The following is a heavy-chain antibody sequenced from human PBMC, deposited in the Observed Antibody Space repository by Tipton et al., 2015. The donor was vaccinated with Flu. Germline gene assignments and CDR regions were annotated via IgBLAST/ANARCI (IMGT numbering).Heavy chain of an antibody. CDR2: LYYGGST. Sequence: TLSLTCTVSGGSVSSVSYYWSWVRQSPGKGLEWIGYLYYGGSTKYNPSLKSRVTISGDTSKNQFSLNLTSVTAADTAVYYCASVPAYEGWFDSWGQGTLVTVSS. J-gene: IGHJ5*01. CDR1: GGSVSSVSYY. D-gene: IGHD3-3*01. CDR3: ASVPAYEGWFDS. V-gene: IGHV4-61*01.